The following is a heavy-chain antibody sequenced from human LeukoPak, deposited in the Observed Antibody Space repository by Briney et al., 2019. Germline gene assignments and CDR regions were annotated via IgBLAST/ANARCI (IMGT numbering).Heavy chain of an antibody. J-gene: IGHJ4*02. CDR1: GFTFSGSV. CDR3: TSTEAYCGGDCYQIWNHDY. D-gene: IGHD2-21*02. CDR2: IRSRDNNDAT. Sequence: GGSLRLSCAASGFTFSGSVIHWVRQASGKGLEWVGRIRSRDNNDATAYAASVKGRFTISRDDSKNTLYLQMNSLKTEDTAVYYCTSTEAYCGGDCYQIWNHDYWGQGTLVTVSS. V-gene: IGHV3-73*01.